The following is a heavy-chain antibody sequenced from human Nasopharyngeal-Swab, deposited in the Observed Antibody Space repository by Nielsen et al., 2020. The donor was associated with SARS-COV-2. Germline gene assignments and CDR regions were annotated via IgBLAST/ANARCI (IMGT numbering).Heavy chain of an antibody. V-gene: IGHV3-7*03. CDR3: ARGRVAGTYYYYYYLDV. Sequence: GESLKISCAASGFTFSSYWMSWVRQAPGKGLEWVANIKQDGSEKYYVDSVKGRFTISSDNAKNSLYLQMNSLRAEDTAVYYCARGRVAGTYYYYYYLDVWGKGTTVTVSS. CDR1: GFTFSSYW. D-gene: IGHD6-19*01. J-gene: IGHJ6*03. CDR2: IKQDGSEK.